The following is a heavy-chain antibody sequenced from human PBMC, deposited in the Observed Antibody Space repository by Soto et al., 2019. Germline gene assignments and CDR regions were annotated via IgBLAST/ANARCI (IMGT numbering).Heavy chain of an antibody. V-gene: IGHV1-3*01. CDR2: INAGNGNT. D-gene: IGHD3-10*01. J-gene: IGHJ4*01. Sequence: ASVKVSRKASGYTFTPYAIHWVRQAPGQRLEWMGWINAGNGNTEYGQKFRGRVTIARETSASTAYMGLSSLRSEDTAVYYCARELNGSSHYFDCWDEGT. CDR3: ARELNGSSHYFDC. CDR1: GYTFTPYA.